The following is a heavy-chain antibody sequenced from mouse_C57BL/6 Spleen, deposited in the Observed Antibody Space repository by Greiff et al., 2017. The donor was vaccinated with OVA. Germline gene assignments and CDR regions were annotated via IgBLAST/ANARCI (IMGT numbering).Heavy chain of an antibody. J-gene: IGHJ2*01. Sequence: QVQLKQSGPGLVQPSQSLSITCTVSGFSLTSYGVHWVSQSPGKGLEWLGVLWRGGSTDYNAAFISRLSTSKDNSKSQVVLKRNRLQADDTAIYDCARKGGPGENCDYWGQGTTLTVSS. CDR2: LWRGGST. D-gene: IGHD3-3*01. CDR3: ARKGGPGENCDY. CDR1: GFSLTSYG. V-gene: IGHV2-2*01.